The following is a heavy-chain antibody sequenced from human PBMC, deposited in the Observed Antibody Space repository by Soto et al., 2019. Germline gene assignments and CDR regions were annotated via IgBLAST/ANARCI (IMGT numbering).Heavy chain of an antibody. CDR2: IYDPGST. J-gene: IGHJ6*02. CDR1: GDSVSDKY. V-gene: IGHV4-59*02. Sequence: QVQLQESGPGLVRPSETLSLICTVSGDSVSDKYWSWIRQPPGKGLEWIGQIYDPGSTNYNPSLTSRVTISVDTSKNQFSLELTSVTAADTAVYYCAREGDYLGDGIDVWGQGTTVTVSS. D-gene: IGHD3-16*01. CDR3: AREGDYLGDGIDV.